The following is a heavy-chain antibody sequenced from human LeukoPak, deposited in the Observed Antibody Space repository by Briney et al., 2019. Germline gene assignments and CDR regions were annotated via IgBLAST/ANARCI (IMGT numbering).Heavy chain of an antibody. CDR1: SGSFSGYY. D-gene: IGHD2-2*01. J-gene: IGHJ5*02. CDR3: VRRLNAIVVVPAASVHGSDP. Sequence: SETLSLTCAAYSGSFSGYYWSWIRQPPGKGVVWVGEINHSGSTTFNLSLKSRVTVSVETSKNQFSLNLSSGPATDTAVYSCVRRLNAIVVVPAASVHGSDPWGQGTLVTASS. CDR2: INHSGST. V-gene: IGHV4-34*01.